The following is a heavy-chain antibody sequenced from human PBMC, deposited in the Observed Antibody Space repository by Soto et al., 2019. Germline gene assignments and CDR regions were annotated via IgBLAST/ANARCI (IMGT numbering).Heavy chain of an antibody. Sequence: PSETLSLTCTVTGGSIGSYYWSWIRQSPGRGLEWIGCVYYSDGTNYNPSLKSRATMSMDKSNNQFSLRLRSVTAADTAVYYCARTDSSSWSFFYYGMDVWGQGTTVTVSS. D-gene: IGHD6-13*01. CDR3: ARTDSSSWSFFYYGMDV. J-gene: IGHJ6*02. CDR2: VYYSDGT. V-gene: IGHV4-59*01. CDR1: GGSIGSYY.